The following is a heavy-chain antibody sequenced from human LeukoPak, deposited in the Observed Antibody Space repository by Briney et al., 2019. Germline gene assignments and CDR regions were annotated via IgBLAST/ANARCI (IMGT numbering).Heavy chain of an antibody. J-gene: IGHJ4*02. V-gene: IGHV4-34*01. CDR2: INHSGST. CDR1: GGSFSGYY. D-gene: IGHD6-13*01. CDR3: ARGTIAAAGRGFDY. Sequence: PSETLSLTRAVYGGSFSGYYWSWIRQPPGKGLEWIGEINHSGSTNYNPSLKSRVTISVDTSKNQFSLKLSSVTAADTAVYYCARGTIAAAGRGFDYWGQGTLVTVSS.